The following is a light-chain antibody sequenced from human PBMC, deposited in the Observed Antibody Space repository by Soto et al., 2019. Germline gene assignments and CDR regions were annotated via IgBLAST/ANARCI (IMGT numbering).Light chain of an antibody. J-gene: IGKJ5*01. CDR2: GAS. CDR1: QTVGSSF. CDR3: QQYGSSPGT. V-gene: IGKV3-20*01. Sequence: ENVLTQSPATLSLSPGERATLSCRASQTVGSSFLAWYQQKSGQAPRLLIYGASSRATGIPDRFSGSGSGTDFTLTISRLEPEDFAVYYCQQYGSSPGTFGQGTRLEIK.